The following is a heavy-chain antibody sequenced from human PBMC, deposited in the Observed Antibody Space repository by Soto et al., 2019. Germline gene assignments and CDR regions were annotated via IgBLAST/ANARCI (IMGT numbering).Heavy chain of an antibody. CDR1: GFTFSDYY. CDR3: ARDEHPEPLDY. V-gene: IGHV3-11*01. Sequence: GGSLRLSCAASGFTFSDYYMSWIRQAPGKGLDWVSYISSSGSTIYYADSVKGRFTISRDNAKNSLYLQMNSLRAEDTAVYYCARDEHPEPLDYWGQGTLVTVSS. CDR2: ISSSGSTI. J-gene: IGHJ4*02.